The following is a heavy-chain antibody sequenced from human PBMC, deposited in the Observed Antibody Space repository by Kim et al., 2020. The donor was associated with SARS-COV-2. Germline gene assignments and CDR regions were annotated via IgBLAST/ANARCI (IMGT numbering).Heavy chain of an antibody. V-gene: IGHV3-13*01. CDR2: GDT. J-gene: IGHJ4*02. D-gene: IGHD3-10*01. Sequence: GDTYDPGSVKGRFTISRENAKNSLYLQMNSLRAGDTAGYYCARAGRGFDYWGQGTLVTVSS. CDR3: ARAGRGFDY.